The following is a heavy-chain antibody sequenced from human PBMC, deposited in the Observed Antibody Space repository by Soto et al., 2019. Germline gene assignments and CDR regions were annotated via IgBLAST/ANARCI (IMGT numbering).Heavy chain of an antibody. CDR1: GVSISSTNW. J-gene: IGHJ4*02. CDR2: IYHSGTT. V-gene: IGHV4-4*02. D-gene: IGHD6-13*01. CDR3: AFPATADFAY. Sequence: SETLSLTCAVSGVSISSTNWWTWVRQSPGRGLEWIGEIYHSGTTNYSPSLKSRVNIAVDMSTNHLSLTLISVTAADTAVYYCAFPATADFAYGGKGTQVTVS.